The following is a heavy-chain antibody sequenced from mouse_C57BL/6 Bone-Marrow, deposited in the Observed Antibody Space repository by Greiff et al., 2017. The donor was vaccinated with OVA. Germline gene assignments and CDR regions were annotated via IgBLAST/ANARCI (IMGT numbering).Heavy chain of an antibody. CDR1: GYTFTSYW. CDR3: ARERAYDYDDY. Sequence: QVQLQQPGAELVRPGTSVKLSCKASGYTFTSYWMHWVKQRPGQGLEWIGVIDPSASYTNYNQKFKGKATLTVDTSSSAAYMQLSSLTSEDSAVYYCARERAYDYDDYWGQGTTRTVSA. J-gene: IGHJ2*01. V-gene: IGHV1-59*01. D-gene: IGHD2-4*01. CDR2: IDPSASYT.